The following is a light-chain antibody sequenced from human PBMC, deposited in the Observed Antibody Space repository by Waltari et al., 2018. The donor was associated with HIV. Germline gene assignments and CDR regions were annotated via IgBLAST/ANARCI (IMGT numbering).Light chain of an antibody. Sequence: DIVMTQSPDSLAVSLDERATINCKSSQSILYSSNNKNFLAWYQQKPGQPPKLLIYWASTRESGVPDRFSGSGSETDFTLTISSLQAEDVPVYYCQQYYTTPLTFGQGTKLEIK. J-gene: IGKJ2*01. V-gene: IGKV4-1*01. CDR2: WAS. CDR3: QQYYTTPLT. CDR1: QSILYSSNNKNF.